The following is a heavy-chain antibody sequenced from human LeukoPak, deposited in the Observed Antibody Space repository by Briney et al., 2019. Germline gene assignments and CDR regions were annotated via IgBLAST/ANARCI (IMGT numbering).Heavy chain of an antibody. V-gene: IGHV4-31*03. CDR2: IYYSGST. CDR1: GGSISSGGYY. D-gene: IGHD3-22*01. CDR3: ARYHYDSSVWCFDY. Sequence: SETLSLTCTVSGGSISSGGYYWSWIRQHPGKGLEWIGYIYYSGSTYYNPSLKSRVTISVDTSKNQFSLKLSSVTAADTAVYYCARYHYDSSVWCFDYWGQGTLVTVSS. J-gene: IGHJ4*02.